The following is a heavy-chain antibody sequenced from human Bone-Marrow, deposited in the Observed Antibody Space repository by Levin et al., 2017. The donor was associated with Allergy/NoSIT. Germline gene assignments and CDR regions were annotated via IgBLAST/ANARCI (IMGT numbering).Heavy chain of an antibody. CDR3: ARGLETPPPGSQRVRFLEWVLSEGGMDV. V-gene: IGHV1-8*01. CDR2: MSPNSGNT. CDR1: GYTFTGHY. D-gene: IGHD3-3*01. J-gene: IGHJ6*02. Sequence: GESLKISCKASGYTFTGHYINWVRQATGQGLEWMGWMSPNSGNTGYAQKFQGRVTMTRNTSISTAYMELSSLKSEDTAVYYCARGLETPPPGSQRVRFLEWVLSEGGMDVWGQGTTVTVSS.